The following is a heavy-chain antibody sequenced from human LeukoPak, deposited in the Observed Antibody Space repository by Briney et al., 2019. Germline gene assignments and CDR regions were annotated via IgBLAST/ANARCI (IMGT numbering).Heavy chain of an antibody. CDR3: ARAIYDFWSGHLGYYYMDV. D-gene: IGHD3-3*01. J-gene: IGHJ6*03. Sequence: SETLSLTCAVYGGSFSGYYWSWIRQPPGKGLEWIGEINHSGSTNYNPSLKSRVTISVDTSKNQFSLKLSSVTAADTAVYYCARAIYDFWSGHLGYYYMDVWGKGTTVTVSS. CDR2: INHSGST. CDR1: GGSFSGYY. V-gene: IGHV4-34*01.